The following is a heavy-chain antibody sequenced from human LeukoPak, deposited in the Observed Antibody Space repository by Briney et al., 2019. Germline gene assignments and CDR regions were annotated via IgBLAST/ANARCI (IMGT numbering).Heavy chain of an antibody. CDR1: GGSISSSSYY. Sequence: SETLSLTCTVSGGSISSSSYYWGWIRQPPGKGLEWTGSIYYSGSTYYNPSLKSRVTISVDTSKNQFSLKLSSVTAADTAVYYCARDYYDSSGYYGIFDYWGQGTLVTVSS. J-gene: IGHJ4*02. D-gene: IGHD3-22*01. CDR2: IYYSGST. CDR3: ARDYYDSSGYYGIFDY. V-gene: IGHV4-39*07.